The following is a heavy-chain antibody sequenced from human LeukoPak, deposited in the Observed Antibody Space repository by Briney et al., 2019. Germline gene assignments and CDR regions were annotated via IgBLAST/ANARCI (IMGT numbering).Heavy chain of an antibody. J-gene: IGHJ6*02. CDR1: GGSISGYY. V-gene: IGHV4-59*01. CDR3: ARVGWELLFNYYYGMDV. CDR2: IYYSGST. D-gene: IGHD1-26*01. Sequence: SETLSLTCTVSGGSISGYYWSWIRQPPGKGLEWIGYIYYSGSTNYNPSLKSRVTISVDTSKNQFSLKLSSVTAADTAVYYCARVGWELLFNYYYGMDVWGQGTTVTVSS.